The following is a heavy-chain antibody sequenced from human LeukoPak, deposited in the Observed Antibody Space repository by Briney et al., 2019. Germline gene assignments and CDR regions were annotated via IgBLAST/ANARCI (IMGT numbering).Heavy chain of an antibody. CDR2: IYDSGST. Sequence: SETLSLTCTGSGGSISSYYWSWIRQPPGKGLEWIGDIYDSGSTNYNPSLKSRVTIPVDTSKNQFSLKLSSVTAADPAVYYCARVRYYGSGFWPWFDPWGQGTLVTVSS. D-gene: IGHD3-10*01. CDR1: GGSISSYY. CDR3: ARVRYYGSGFWPWFDP. V-gene: IGHV4-59*01. J-gene: IGHJ5*02.